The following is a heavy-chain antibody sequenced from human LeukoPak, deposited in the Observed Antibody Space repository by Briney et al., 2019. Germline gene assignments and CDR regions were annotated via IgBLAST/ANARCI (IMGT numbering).Heavy chain of an antibody. D-gene: IGHD3-22*01. CDR2: IYATGST. CDR3: ARAPGYSYYFDY. CDR1: GGSISSYY. Sequence: SETLSLTCTVSGGSISSYYWSWIRQPAGKGLEWIGRIYATGSTNYNPSLKSRVSMSLDTSKNQFSLRLSSVTAADTAVYYCARAPGYSYYFDYWGQGTLVTVSS. V-gene: IGHV4-4*07. J-gene: IGHJ4*02.